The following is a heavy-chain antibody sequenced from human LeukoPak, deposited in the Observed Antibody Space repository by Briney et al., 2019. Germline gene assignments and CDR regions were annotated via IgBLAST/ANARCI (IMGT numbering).Heavy chain of an antibody. CDR1: GYTFTGYY. V-gene: IGHV1-2*06. CDR2: INPNSGGT. CDR3: ARGREPRKPFDP. J-gene: IGHJ5*02. Sequence: ASVKVSCKASGYTFTGYYTHWVRQAPGQGLEWMGRINPNSGGTNYAQKFQGRVTMTRDTSISTAYMELSRLRSDDTAVYYCARGREPRKPFDPWGQGTLVTVSS. D-gene: IGHD1-26*01.